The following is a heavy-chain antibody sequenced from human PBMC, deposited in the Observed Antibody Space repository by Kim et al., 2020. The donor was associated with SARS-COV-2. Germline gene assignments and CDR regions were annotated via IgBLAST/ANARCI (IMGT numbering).Heavy chain of an antibody. CDR3: ARGDSCYTYLFDAFDL. CDR1: GFTFSSYS. D-gene: IGHD5-12*01. Sequence: GGSLRLSCAASGFTFSSYSMNWVRQAPGKGLEWVSSISRSSSYIGYADSVKGRFTISRDNAKNSLYLQMNSLRAEDTAVYYCARGDSCYTYLFDAFDLWGQGTMVTVSS. CDR2: ISRSSSYI. J-gene: IGHJ3*01. V-gene: IGHV3-21*01.